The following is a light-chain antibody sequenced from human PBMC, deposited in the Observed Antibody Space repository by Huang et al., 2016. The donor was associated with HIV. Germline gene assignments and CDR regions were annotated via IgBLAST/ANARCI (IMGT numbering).Light chain of an antibody. CDR2: KAS. CDR1: QSISSW. V-gene: IGKV1-5*03. Sequence: DIQMTQSPSTLSASVGDRVTITCRASQSISSWLAWYQQKTGKAPKLLIYKASNLKSGVPSSFSGSGSGTEFTLTISSLQPDDFATYYCQQYNSYSYTFGQGTKLEIK. CDR3: QQYNSYSYT. J-gene: IGKJ2*01.